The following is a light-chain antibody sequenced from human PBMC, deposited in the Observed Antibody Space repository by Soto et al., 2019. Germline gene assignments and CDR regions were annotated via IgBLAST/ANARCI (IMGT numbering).Light chain of an antibody. Sequence: AIPMTQSPSSLSASVGDRVTITCRANQAIRDDLGWYQQKPGKAPKLLIYGASTLQNGVPSRCSGSRSGTEFTLTITSLQPEDFATYYCLQDYKYPRTFGQGTKLEI. V-gene: IGKV1-6*01. J-gene: IGKJ2*01. CDR2: GAS. CDR1: QAIRDD. CDR3: LQDYKYPRT.